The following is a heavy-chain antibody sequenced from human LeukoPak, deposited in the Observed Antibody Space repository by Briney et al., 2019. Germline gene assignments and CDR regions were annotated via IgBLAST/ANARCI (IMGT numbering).Heavy chain of an antibody. CDR3: AREGAFEPEGTP. Sequence: SSETLSLTCTVSGGSISSYYWSWLRQPPGKGLEWIGYIYYSGSTNYNPSLKSRVTISVDTSKNQFSLKLSSVTAADTAVYYCAREGAFEPEGTPWGQGTLVTVSS. V-gene: IGHV4-59*12. CDR2: IYYSGST. D-gene: IGHD3-3*02. CDR1: GGSISSYY. J-gene: IGHJ5*02.